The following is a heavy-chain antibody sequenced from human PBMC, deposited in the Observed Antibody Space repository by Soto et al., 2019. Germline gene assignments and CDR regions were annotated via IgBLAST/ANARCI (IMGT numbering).Heavy chain of an antibody. CDR2: IVTSSAYT. D-gene: IGHD6-13*01. Sequence: QVQLVESGGGLVKPGGSLRLSCVASGFTFSDYYMGWVRQAPGKGLEYISYIVTSSAYTNYADSVKGRFSISRDNAKNSLHLVMNSLRAEESGVYYCARLRASSWYMGGYLDYWGLGTQVTVSS. V-gene: IGHV3-11*06. J-gene: IGHJ4*02. CDR1: GFTFSDYY. CDR3: ARLRASSWYMGGYLDY.